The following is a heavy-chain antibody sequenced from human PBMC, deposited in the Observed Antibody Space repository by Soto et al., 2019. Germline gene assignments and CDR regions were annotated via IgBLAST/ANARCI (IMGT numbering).Heavy chain of an antibody. D-gene: IGHD2-8*01. J-gene: IGHJ4*02. CDR3: ARGSMCTNGVCDTFDY. CDR1: GYTFTSYA. V-gene: IGHV1-3*01. CDR2: INAGNGNT. Sequence: QVHLVQSGAEVKKPGASVKVSCKASGYTFTSYAMHWVRQAPGQRLEWMGWINAGNGNTKYSQKFQGRVTITSDTSASTAYMELSSLRSEDTAVYYCARGSMCTNGVCDTFDYWGQGTLVTVSS.